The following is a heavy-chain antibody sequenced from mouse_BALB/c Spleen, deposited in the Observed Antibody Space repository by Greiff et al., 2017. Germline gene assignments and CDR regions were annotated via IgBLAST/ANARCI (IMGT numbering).Heavy chain of an antibody. CDR2: INSNGGST. CDR3: ARDTTAFDY. J-gene: IGHJ2*01. CDR1: GFTFSSYG. D-gene: IGHD1-2*01. Sequence: EVQRVESGGGLVQPGGSLKLSCAASGFTFSSYGMSWVRQTPDKRLELVATINSNGGSTYYPDSVKGRFTISRDNAKNTLYLQMSSLKSEDTAMYYCARDTTAFDYWGQGTTLTVSS. V-gene: IGHV5-6-3*01.